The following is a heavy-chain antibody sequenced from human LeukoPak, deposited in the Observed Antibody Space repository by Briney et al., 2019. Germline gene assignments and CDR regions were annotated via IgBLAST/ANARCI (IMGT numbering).Heavy chain of an antibody. Sequence: SETLSLTCTVSGGSISRSYYYWGWIRQPPGKGLEWIGTIYYSGNTFYNSSLKSRVTISVDTSINHFSLTLTSLTAADTAVYFCTRHEHKALAGDTWGPGTLVTVSS. CDR1: GGSISRSYYY. J-gene: IGHJ5*02. V-gene: IGHV4-39*01. CDR2: IYYSGNT. D-gene: IGHD6-19*01. CDR3: TRHEHKALAGDT.